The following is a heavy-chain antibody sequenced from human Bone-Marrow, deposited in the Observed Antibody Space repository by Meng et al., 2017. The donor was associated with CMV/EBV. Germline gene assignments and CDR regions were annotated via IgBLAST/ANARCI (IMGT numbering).Heavy chain of an antibody. Sequence: GGSLRLSCAASGFTFSSYAMHWVRQAPGKGLEWVSTISASGGSTYYADSVKGRFTISRDNSKNTLYLQMNSLRAEDTAVYYCARLRFLEWLSLWGQGTLVTVSS. CDR2: ISASGGST. CDR1: GFTFSSYA. D-gene: IGHD3-3*01. J-gene: IGHJ4*02. CDR3: ARLRFLEWLSL. V-gene: IGHV3-23*01.